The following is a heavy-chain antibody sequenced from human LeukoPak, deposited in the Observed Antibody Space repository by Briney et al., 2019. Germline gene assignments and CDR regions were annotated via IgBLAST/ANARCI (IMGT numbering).Heavy chain of an antibody. D-gene: IGHD3-22*01. Sequence: GGSLRLSRAASGFTFSSYAMSWVRQAPGKGLEWVSAISGSGGSTDYADSVKGRFTISRDNSKNTLYLQMNSLRAEDTAVYYCAKAANYDSSGYYSYWGQGTLVTVSS. CDR2: ISGSGGST. CDR1: GFTFSSYA. J-gene: IGHJ4*02. V-gene: IGHV3-23*01. CDR3: AKAANYDSSGYYSY.